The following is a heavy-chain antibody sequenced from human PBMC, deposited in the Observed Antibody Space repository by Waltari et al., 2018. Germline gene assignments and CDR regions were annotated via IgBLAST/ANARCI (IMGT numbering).Heavy chain of an antibody. CDR2: ISGSGGST. Sequence: EVQLLESGGGLVQPGGSLRLSCAASGFTFSSDAMSWVRQAPGTGLGWVSAISGSGGSTYYADSVKGRFTISRDNSKNTLYLQMNSLRAEDTAVYYCAKDELGYCSGGSCYSPYFDYWGQGTLVTVSS. D-gene: IGHD2-15*01. CDR1: GFTFSSDA. V-gene: IGHV3-23*01. CDR3: AKDELGYCSGGSCYSPYFDY. J-gene: IGHJ4*02.